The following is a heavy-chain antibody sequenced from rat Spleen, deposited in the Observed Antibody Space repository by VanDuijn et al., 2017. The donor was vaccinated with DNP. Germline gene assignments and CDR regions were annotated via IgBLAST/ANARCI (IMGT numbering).Heavy chain of an antibody. Sequence: EVHLVESGGGLVQPGRSLKLSCAASEFTLSKSDVAWVRQAPTKGLEWVATIIYDGSSTYYLDSVKGRFTISRDDAKSSLYLQMDSLRSEDTATYYCATPSDYWGQGVMVTVSS. CDR3: ATPSDY. CDR1: EFTLSKSD. CDR2: IIYDGSST. V-gene: IGHV5-29*01. J-gene: IGHJ2*01.